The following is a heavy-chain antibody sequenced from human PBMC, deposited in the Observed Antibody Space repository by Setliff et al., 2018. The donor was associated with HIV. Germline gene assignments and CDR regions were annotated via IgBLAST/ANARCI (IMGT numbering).Heavy chain of an antibody. CDR3: VKADVLLCDV. CDR2: ISTYNGNT. D-gene: IGHD3-16*01. Sequence: GASVKVSCKASGYTFTTYGITWVRQAPGQGLEWMGWISTYNGNTNYALKFQGRVTFTTDTSVSTSYMELERLSADDTAIYYCVKADVLLCDVWGQGTLVTVSS. V-gene: IGHV1-18*01. J-gene: IGHJ4*02. CDR1: GYTFTTYG.